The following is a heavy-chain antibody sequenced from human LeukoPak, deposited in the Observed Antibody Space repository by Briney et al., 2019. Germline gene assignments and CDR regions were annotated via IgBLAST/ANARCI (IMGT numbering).Heavy chain of an antibody. CDR1: GGTFSGYA. CDR2: IIPIFGTA. Sequence: ASVKVSCKASGGTFSGYAISWVRQAPRQGLEWMGGIIPIFGTANYAQKFQGRVTITTDESTSTAYMELSSLRSEDTAVYYCARGAANYYDSSGFPPNAFDIWGQGTMVTVSS. CDR3: ARGAANYYDSSGFPPNAFDI. V-gene: IGHV1-69*05. J-gene: IGHJ3*02. D-gene: IGHD3-22*01.